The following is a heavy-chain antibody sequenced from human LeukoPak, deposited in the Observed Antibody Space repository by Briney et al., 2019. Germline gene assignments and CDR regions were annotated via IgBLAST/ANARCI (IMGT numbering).Heavy chain of an antibody. CDR2: ISAYNGNT. J-gene: IGHJ5*02. D-gene: IGHD3-3*01. V-gene: IGHV1-18*01. CDR1: SYTFTNYA. Sequence: GASVKVSCKASSYTFTNYAFTWVRQAPGQGLEWMGWISAYNGNTNYAQKLQGRVTMTTDTSTSTAYMELRSLRSDDTAVYYCARGLEWLTRRHTWFDPWGQGTRVTVSS. CDR3: ARGLEWLTRRHTWFDP.